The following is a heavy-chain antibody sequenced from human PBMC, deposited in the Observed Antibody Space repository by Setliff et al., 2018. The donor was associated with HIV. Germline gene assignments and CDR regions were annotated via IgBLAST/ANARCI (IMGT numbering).Heavy chain of an antibody. CDR3: ARTRGYSYGTLAGFDY. Sequence: PSETLSLTCSVSGGSINNYYWNWIRQPPGRGLEWIGYIYYTGSTNYSPSLESRVTMSVDTSKHQFSLEVSSVTAADTAVYYCARTRGYSYGTLAGFDYWGRGSLVTVSS. V-gene: IGHV4-59*01. CDR1: GGSINNYY. J-gene: IGHJ4*01. CDR2: IYYTGST. D-gene: IGHD5-18*01.